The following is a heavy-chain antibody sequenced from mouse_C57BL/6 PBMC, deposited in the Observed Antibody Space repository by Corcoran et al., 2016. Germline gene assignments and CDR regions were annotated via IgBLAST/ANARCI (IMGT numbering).Heavy chain of an antibody. CDR2: INTYSGVP. J-gene: IGHJ2*01. Sequence: QIQLVQYGPELKKPGETVKISCKASGYTFTTYGMSWVKQAPGKGLKWMGWINTYSGVPTYADDFKGRFAFSLETSASTAYLQINNLKNEDTATYFCARDYYGSSPFDYWGQGTTLTVSS. V-gene: IGHV9-3*01. CDR1: GYTFTTYG. CDR3: ARDYYGSSPFDY. D-gene: IGHD1-1*01.